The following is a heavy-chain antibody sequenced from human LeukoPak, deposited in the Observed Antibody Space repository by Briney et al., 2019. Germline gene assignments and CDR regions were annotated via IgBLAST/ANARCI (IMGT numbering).Heavy chain of an antibody. CDR3: ARGRSIVY. CDR2: INHSGGT. Sequence: SETLSLTCAVYGGSFSGYYWSWIRQPPGKGLEWIGEINHSGGTNYNPSLKSRVTISVDTSKNQFSLKLSSVTAADTAVYYCARGRSIVYWGQGTLVTVSS. CDR1: GGSFSGYY. J-gene: IGHJ4*02. V-gene: IGHV4-34*01. D-gene: IGHD3-16*02.